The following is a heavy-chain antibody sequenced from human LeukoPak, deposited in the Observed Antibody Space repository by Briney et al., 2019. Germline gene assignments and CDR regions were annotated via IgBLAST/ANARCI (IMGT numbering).Heavy chain of an antibody. CDR3: ARDSLGGDY. Sequence: PGRSLRLSCAVSGFTFSNYGMHWVRQAPGKGLEWVATIWYDGINKYYADSVKGRFTISRDNSRNTLYLQMDSLSVEDTAVYFCARDSLGGDYWGQGTLVTVSS. CDR1: GFTFSNYG. V-gene: IGHV3-33*01. J-gene: IGHJ4*02. CDR2: IWYDGINK. D-gene: IGHD3-16*01.